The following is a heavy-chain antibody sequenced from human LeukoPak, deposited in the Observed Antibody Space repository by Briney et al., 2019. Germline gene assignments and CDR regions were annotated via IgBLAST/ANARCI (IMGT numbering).Heavy chain of an antibody. Sequence: GGSLRLSCAASGFTFSSYGMHWVRQAPGKGLEWVSAISGSGGSTYYADSVKGRFTISRDNSKNTLYLQMNSLRAEDTAVYYCAKIWGAAAGGLFDYWGQGTLVTVSS. V-gene: IGHV3-23*01. CDR1: GFTFSSYG. CDR2: ISGSGGST. J-gene: IGHJ4*02. D-gene: IGHD6-13*01. CDR3: AKIWGAAAGGLFDY.